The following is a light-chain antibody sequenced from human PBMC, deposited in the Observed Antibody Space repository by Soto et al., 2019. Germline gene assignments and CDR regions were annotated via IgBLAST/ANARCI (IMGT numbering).Light chain of an antibody. Sequence: QSGLTQPPSASGSPGQSVTSSCTGTRNDIGAYEFVSWYQHHPGKAPKLIIYEVVQRPSGVPDRFSGSKSGNTASLTVPGLQAADEADYYCKSYAGSNTYVFGTGTKVTVL. V-gene: IGLV2-8*01. CDR2: EVV. CDR1: RNDIGAYEF. J-gene: IGLJ1*01. CDR3: KSYAGSNTYV.